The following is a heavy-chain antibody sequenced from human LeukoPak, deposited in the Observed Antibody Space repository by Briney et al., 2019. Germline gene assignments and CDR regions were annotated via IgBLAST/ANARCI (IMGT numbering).Heavy chain of an antibody. J-gene: IGHJ4*02. Sequence: GGSLRLSCAASGFTFSSYWMSWVRQAPGKGLEWVANIRQDGSEKYYVDSVKGRFTISRDNAKNSPYLQMNSLRAEDTAVYYCARSYYDYALDYWGQGTLVTVSS. CDR1: GFTFSSYW. CDR2: IRQDGSEK. CDR3: ARSYYDYALDY. D-gene: IGHD3-16*01. V-gene: IGHV3-7*03.